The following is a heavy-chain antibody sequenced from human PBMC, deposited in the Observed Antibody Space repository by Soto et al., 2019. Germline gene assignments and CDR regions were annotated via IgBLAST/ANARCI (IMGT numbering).Heavy chain of an antibody. D-gene: IGHD2-15*01. V-gene: IGHV4-39*01. CDR1: GGSISSSTYY. J-gene: IGHJ4*02. Sequence: SETLSLTCTVSGGSISSSTYYWGWIRQPPGKGLEWIGSIYYSGSTYYNPSLKSRVTISVDTSKNQFSLKLSSVTAADTAVYYCARHTPAISISDHWGQGTLVTVSS. CDR3: ARHTPAISISDH. CDR2: IYYSGST.